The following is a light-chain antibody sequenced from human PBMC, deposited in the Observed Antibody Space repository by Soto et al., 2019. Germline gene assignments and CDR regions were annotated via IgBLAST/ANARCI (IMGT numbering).Light chain of an antibody. CDR1: QSVSSNY. Sequence: EIVLTQSPGTLSLSPGERATLSCRSSQSVSSNYLAWYQQKPDQAPRLVIYDVSGRATGIPDRFSGSGAGTDVTLTISRLEPEDCAVYYCQQYGSSPTFGQGTKVEIK. CDR2: DVS. J-gene: IGKJ1*01. CDR3: QQYGSSPT. V-gene: IGKV3-20*01.